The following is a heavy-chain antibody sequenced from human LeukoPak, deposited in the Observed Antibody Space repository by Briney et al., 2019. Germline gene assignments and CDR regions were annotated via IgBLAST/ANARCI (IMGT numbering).Heavy chain of an antibody. CDR2: INPNSGGT. Sequence: GASVKVSCKASGYTFTSYAMNWVRQAPGQGLEWMGWINPNSGGTNYAKKFQGTLTMTRDTSISTAYMELSRLRSDDTAVYYCARGDSNGYYEGNDYWGQGTLVTVSS. D-gene: IGHD3-22*01. J-gene: IGHJ4*02. CDR1: GYTFTSYA. V-gene: IGHV1-2*02. CDR3: ARGDSNGYYEGNDY.